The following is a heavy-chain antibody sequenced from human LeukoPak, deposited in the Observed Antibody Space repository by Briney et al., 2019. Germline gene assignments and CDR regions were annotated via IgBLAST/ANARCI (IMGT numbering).Heavy chain of an antibody. CDR1: GFTFSSYG. Sequence: GRSLRLSCAASGFTFSSYGMHWVRQAPGKGLEWVAVISYDGSNKYYADSVKGRFTISRDNSKNTLYLQMNSLRAEDTAVYYCANFGYGPGSYSTGFSYWGQGTLVTVSS. V-gene: IGHV3-30*18. CDR3: ANFGYGPGSYSTGFSY. D-gene: IGHD3-10*01. CDR2: ISYDGSNK. J-gene: IGHJ4*02.